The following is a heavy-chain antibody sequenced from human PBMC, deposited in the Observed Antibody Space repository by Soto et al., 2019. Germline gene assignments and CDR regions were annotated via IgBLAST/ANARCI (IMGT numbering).Heavy chain of an antibody. CDR1: GYTFTAAG. D-gene: IGHD3-10*01. CDR2: ISVYNGNT. CDR3: ARDLDISGSYYTDY. J-gene: IGHJ4*02. V-gene: IGHV1-18*01. Sequence: QVQLVQSGVEVKKPGASVKVSCKASGYTFTAAGISWVRQAPGQELEWMGWISVYNGNTKYAQKCQGRVTMTTDTSTSTAYMELRSLTSDDTDVYYCARDLDISGSYYTDYWGQGTLVTVSA.